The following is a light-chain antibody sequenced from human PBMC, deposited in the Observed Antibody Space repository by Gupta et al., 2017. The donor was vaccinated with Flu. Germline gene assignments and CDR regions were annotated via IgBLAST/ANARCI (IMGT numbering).Light chain of an antibody. V-gene: IGKV3-15*01. CDR2: GAS. Sequence: GERATLSCRASQSVSSKLAWYQHKRGQAPRLLIYGASTRASGIPARFSGSGSGTEFTPTISSLQSEDFAVYHCQQYNDWPLSFGGGTKVEIK. CDR3: QQYNDWPLS. CDR1: QSVSSK. J-gene: IGKJ4*01.